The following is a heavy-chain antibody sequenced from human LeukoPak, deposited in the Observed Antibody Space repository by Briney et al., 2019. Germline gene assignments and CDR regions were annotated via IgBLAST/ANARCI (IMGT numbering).Heavy chain of an antibody. J-gene: IGHJ4*02. D-gene: IGHD1-26*01. CDR1: GGSISSRTYY. Sequence: PSETLSLTCTVSGGSISSRTYYWGWIRQPPGKGLEWIGTIHYSGSTYYNPSLKSRVTISVDTSKNQFSLKLSSVTAADTAVYYCAREPRWELKKVAFDYWGQGTLVTVSS. CDR2: IHYSGST. V-gene: IGHV4-39*02. CDR3: AREPRWELKKVAFDY.